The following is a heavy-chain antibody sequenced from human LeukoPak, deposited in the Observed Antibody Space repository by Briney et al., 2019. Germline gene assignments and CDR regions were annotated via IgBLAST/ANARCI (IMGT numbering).Heavy chain of an antibody. J-gene: IGHJ4*02. Sequence: PSETLSLTCTVSGGSISSYYWSWIRQPPGKGLEWIGHIYYSGSTNYNLSLKSRVTILVDTSKNQFSLKLSSVTAADTAVYYCARDVGVGAPFDYWGQGTLVTVSS. V-gene: IGHV4-59*01. D-gene: IGHD1-26*01. CDR1: GGSISSYY. CDR3: ARDVGVGAPFDY. CDR2: IYYSGST.